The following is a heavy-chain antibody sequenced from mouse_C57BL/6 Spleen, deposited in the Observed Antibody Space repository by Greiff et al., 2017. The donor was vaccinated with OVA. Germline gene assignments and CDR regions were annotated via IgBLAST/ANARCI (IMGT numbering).Heavy chain of an antibody. CDR2: INYDGSST. V-gene: IGHV5-16*01. CDR1: GFTFSDYY. CDR3: ARWLLRYFDV. J-gene: IGHJ1*03. Sequence: EVQVVESEGGLVQPGSSMKLSCTASGFTFSDYYMAWVRQVPEKGLEWVANINYDGSSTYYLDSLKSRFIISRDNAKNILYLQMSSLKSEDTATYYCARWLLRYFDVCGTGTTGTVSS. D-gene: IGHD2-3*01.